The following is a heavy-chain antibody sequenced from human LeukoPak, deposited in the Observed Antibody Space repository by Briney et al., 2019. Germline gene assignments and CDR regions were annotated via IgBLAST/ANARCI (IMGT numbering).Heavy chain of an antibody. D-gene: IGHD1-1*01. CDR3: AITGYPRRLIDVLDL. J-gene: IGHJ3*01. CDR1: GGSISSYY. V-gene: IGHV4-59*08. Sequence: SETLSLTCTVSGGSISSYYWSWIRQSPGKGLEWIGYMYYIEPVNYNPSFKSRVTISVDTSKNQSSLKLNSVTATDTAVYYCAITGYPRRLIDVLDLWGQGTMVTVSS. CDR2: MYYIEPV.